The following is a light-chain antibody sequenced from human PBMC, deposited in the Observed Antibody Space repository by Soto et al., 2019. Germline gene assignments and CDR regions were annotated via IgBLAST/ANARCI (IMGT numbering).Light chain of an antibody. CDR1: QSISSY. J-gene: IGKJ1*01. Sequence: DIQMTQSPSSLSVSVGYIFTITCRASQSISSYLNWYQQKPGKAPKLLIYAASSLQSGVPSRLSGSGYGTDLTITISSMQNEDFETYYCQQSYSSPRTFGHGTKVDIK. CDR2: AAS. V-gene: IGKV1-39*01. CDR3: QQSYSSPRT.